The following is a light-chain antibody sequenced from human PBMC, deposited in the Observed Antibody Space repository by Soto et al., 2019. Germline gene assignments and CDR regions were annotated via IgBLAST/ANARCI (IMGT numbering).Light chain of an antibody. CDR2: DAS. CDR3: QHYNERPLT. V-gene: IGKV3-15*01. J-gene: IGKJ1*01. CDR1: QSVSSN. Sequence: EIVMTQSPATLSVSPGERATLSCRASQSVSSNLAWYQQKPGQAPRLLMSDASTRATGIPARFSGSGSGTEFTITITSLQSEDFAVYYCQHYNERPLTFGQGTKVEIK.